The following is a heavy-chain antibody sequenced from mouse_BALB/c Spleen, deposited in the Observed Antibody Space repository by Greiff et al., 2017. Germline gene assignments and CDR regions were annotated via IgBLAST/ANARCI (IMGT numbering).Heavy chain of an antibody. CDR2: INPYNGGT. CDR3: ARSYYDYPYYAMDY. Sequence: EVQLVESGPELVKPGASMKISCKASGYSFTGYTMNWVKQSHGKNLEWIGLINPYNGGTSYNQKFKGKATLTVDKSSSTAYMELLSLTSEDSAVYYCARSYYDYPYYAMDYWGQGTSVTVSS. D-gene: IGHD2-4*01. CDR1: GYSFTGYT. J-gene: IGHJ4*01. V-gene: IGHV1-18*01.